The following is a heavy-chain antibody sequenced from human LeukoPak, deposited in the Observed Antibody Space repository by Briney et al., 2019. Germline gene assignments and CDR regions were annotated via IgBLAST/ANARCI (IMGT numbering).Heavy chain of an antibody. CDR3: ASGYRSGRPSLDY. CDR1: GFTFSSYS. D-gene: IGHD6-19*01. CDR2: ISSSSSYI. Sequence: GGSLRLSCAASGFTFSSYSMNWVRQAPGKGLEWVSSISSSSSYIYYADSVKGRFTISRDNAKNSLYLQMNSLRAEDTAVYYCASGYRSGRPSLDYWGQGTLVTVSS. V-gene: IGHV3-21*01. J-gene: IGHJ4*02.